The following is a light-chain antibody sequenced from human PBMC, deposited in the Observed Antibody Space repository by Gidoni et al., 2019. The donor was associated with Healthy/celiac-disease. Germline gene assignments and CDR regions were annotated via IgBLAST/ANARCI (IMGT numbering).Light chain of an antibody. CDR1: KSVSSSY. CDR3: QQYGSSPLT. Sequence: EIVLTQSPGTLSLSPGERATLYCRASKSVSSSYLAWYQQRPGQAPRLLIYGASSRATGIPDRFSGSGSRTDFTLTISRLVPEDFAVYYCQQYGSSPLTFGGGTKVGIK. CDR2: GAS. J-gene: IGKJ4*01. V-gene: IGKV3-20*01.